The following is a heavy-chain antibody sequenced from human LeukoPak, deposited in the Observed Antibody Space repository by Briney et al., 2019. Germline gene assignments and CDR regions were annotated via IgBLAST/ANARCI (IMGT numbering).Heavy chain of an antibody. D-gene: IGHD6-13*01. CDR3: ARGSSWYLDAFDI. CDR1: GGSSSGYY. V-gene: IGHV4-34*01. Sequence: SETLSLTCAVYGGSSSGYYWSWIRQPPGKGLEWIGEINHSGSTNYNPSLKSRVTISVDTSKNQFSLKLSSVTAADTAVYYCARGSSWYLDAFDIWGQGTMVTVSS. CDR2: INHSGST. J-gene: IGHJ3*02.